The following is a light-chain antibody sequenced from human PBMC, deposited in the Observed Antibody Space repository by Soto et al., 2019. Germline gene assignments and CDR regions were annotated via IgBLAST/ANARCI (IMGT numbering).Light chain of an antibody. CDR1: NSDIGGYNS. Sequence: QSALTQPASMSGSPGQSITIPCTGTNSDIGGYNSVSWYQQHPGMAPQPIIYDVSYRPSGISSRFSGSKSGNTASLTISGLQAADEADYYCASFTTNSARVFGGGTKVTVL. CDR2: DVS. CDR3: ASFTTNSARV. J-gene: IGLJ2*01. V-gene: IGLV2-14*03.